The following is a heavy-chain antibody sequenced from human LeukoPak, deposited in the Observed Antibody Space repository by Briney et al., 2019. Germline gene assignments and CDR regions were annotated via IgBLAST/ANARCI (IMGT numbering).Heavy chain of an antibody. J-gene: IGHJ6*03. CDR1: GFTFSDYY. V-gene: IGHV3-11*04. CDR2: ISSSGSTI. CDR3: ATGYSYEDYCYYMDV. Sequence: GGSLRLSCAASGFTFSDYYMSWIRQAPGKGLEWVSYISSSGSTIYYADSVKGRFTISRDNAKNSLYLQMNSLRAEDTAVYYCATGYSYEDYCYYMDVWGKGTTVTVSS. D-gene: IGHD5-18*01.